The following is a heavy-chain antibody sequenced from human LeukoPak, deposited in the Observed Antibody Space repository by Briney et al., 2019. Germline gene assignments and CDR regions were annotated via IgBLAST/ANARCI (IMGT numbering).Heavy chain of an antibody. Sequence: PSETLSLTCSVSGGSISTYYWSWIRQTPGKGLEWIGYVYDLGTTNYNPSLKGRVTISSDTSKNQFSLNLRSVNASDTAIYYCARHGGSLGYFDYWGQGTLVTVSS. CDR2: VYDLGTT. J-gene: IGHJ4*02. D-gene: IGHD1-26*01. CDR1: GGSISTYY. CDR3: ARHGGSLGYFDY. V-gene: IGHV4-59*08.